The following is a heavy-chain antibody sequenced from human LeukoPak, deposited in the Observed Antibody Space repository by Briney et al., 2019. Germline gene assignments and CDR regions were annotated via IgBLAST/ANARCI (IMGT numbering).Heavy chain of an antibody. J-gene: IGHJ6*03. Sequence: ASVKVSCKASGGTFSSYAISWVRQAPGQGLEWMGGIIPIFGTANYAQKFQGRVTITADESTSTAYMELSSLRSEDTAVYYCARDLAHYDILTGYNYYYMDVWGKGTTVTISS. V-gene: IGHV1-69*13. D-gene: IGHD3-9*01. CDR1: GGTFSSYA. CDR2: IIPIFGTA. CDR3: ARDLAHYDILTGYNYYYMDV.